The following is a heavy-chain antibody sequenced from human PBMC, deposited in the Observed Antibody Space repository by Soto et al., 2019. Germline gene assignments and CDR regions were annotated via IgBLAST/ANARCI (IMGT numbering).Heavy chain of an antibody. D-gene: IGHD2-8*01. CDR3: ARGSGVDESHHFDS. CDR2: IYYSGST. V-gene: IGHV4-30-4*01. CDR1: GGSISSGDYY. Sequence: SETLSLTCTVSGGSISSGDYYWSWIRQPPGKGLEWIGYIYYSGSTYYNPSLKSRVTISVDTSKNQFSLKLSSVTAADTAMFYCARGSGVDESHHFDSWGQGTLVTVSS. J-gene: IGHJ4*02.